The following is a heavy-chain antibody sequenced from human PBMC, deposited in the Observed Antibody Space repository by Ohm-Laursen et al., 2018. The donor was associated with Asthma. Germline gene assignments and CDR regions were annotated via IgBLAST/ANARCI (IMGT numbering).Heavy chain of an antibody. J-gene: IGHJ4*02. Sequence: GSLRLSCTASGFTFSSYDMHWVRQATGNGLEWVSAIGTAGDPYYPGSVKGRFTISRENAKNSLYLQMNSLRAGDTAVYYCARAAEGYYDSSGRYYFDYWGQGTLVTVSS. CDR1: GFTFSSYD. CDR2: IGTAGDP. CDR3: ARAAEGYYDSSGRYYFDY. V-gene: IGHV3-13*05. D-gene: IGHD3-22*01.